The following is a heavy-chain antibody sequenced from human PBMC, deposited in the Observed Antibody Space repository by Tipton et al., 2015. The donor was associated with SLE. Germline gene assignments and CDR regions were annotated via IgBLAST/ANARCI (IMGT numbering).Heavy chain of an antibody. J-gene: IGHJ4*02. CDR3: AKEMYYGSGSPFDF. Sequence: SLRLSCAASGFTFSSYAMTWVRQAPGKGLGWVSGISGTSGITYYADSVRGRVTISRDNSKNTLYLQMNSLRAEDTAVYYCAKEMYYGSGSPFDFWGQGTLVTVSS. CDR2: ISGTSGIT. CDR1: GFTFSSYA. V-gene: IGHV3-23*01. D-gene: IGHD3-10*01.